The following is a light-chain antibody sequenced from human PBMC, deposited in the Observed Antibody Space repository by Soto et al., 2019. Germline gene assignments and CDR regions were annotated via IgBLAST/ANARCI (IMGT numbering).Light chain of an antibody. J-gene: IGKJ1*01. CDR1: QYINTR. V-gene: IGKV3-11*01. Sequence: EIVLTQSPSTLSSCPFDRCTLSFMASQYINTRLAWYQHRPGQAPRLLIYQTSIRAAGIPARFSASGTGTDLTLTISDVQPEDFAVYYCHQRQSWPRTFGQGTKVDIK. CDR3: HQRQSWPRT. CDR2: QTS.